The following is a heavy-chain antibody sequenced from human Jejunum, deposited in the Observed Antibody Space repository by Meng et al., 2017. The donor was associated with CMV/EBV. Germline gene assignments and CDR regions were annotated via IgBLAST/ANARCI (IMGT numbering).Heavy chain of an antibody. V-gene: IGHV5-51*01. D-gene: IGHD2-2*01. CDR3: ARWDCSTSCYGSYYYYYGTDV. CDR2: IYPGDSDT. Sequence: WIGWVRQMPGKGLEWMGMIYPGDSDTKYSPSFQGQVTISADKSISTAYLQWSSLKASDTAKYYCARWDCSTSCYGSYYYYYGTDVWGQGTTVTVSS. CDR1: W. J-gene: IGHJ6*02.